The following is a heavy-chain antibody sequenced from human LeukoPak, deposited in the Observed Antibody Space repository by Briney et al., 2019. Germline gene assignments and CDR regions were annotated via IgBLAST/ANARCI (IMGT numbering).Heavy chain of an antibody. Sequence: GASVKVSCKASGGTFSSYAISWVRQAPGQGLEWMGGIIPIFGTANYAQKFQGRVTITADESTSTAYMELSSLRSEDTAVYYCARGGYYDSSGYYYYFDYWGQGTLVNVSS. CDR3: ARGGYYDSSGYYYYFDY. CDR1: GGTFSSYA. J-gene: IGHJ4*02. D-gene: IGHD3-22*01. V-gene: IGHV1-69*13. CDR2: IIPIFGTA.